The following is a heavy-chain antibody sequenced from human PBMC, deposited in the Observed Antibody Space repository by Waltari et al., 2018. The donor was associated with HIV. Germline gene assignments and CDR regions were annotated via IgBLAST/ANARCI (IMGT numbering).Heavy chain of an antibody. CDR3: ARVPFASSWSADSFDV. CDR1: GLRVSDFG. V-gene: IGHV3-33*01. Sequence: VQMEDSGGGVVQPGRSLRLSWAPSGLRVSDFGLHWVRQAPGKGLQWLAVIWYDGSKKEYSDSVKGRFTISKDNSKNTLFLQMNSLRVDDTAVYFCARVPFASSWSADSFDVWGPGTRITVSS. J-gene: IGHJ3*01. D-gene: IGHD6-13*01. CDR2: IWYDGSKK.